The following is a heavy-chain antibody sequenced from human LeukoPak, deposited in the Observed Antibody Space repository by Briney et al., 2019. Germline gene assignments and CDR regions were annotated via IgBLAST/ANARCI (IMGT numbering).Heavy chain of an antibody. CDR1: GGSISSGSYY. V-gene: IGHV4-39*01. J-gene: IGHJ4*02. CDR3: ARRVGGRITMVRGKGKYYFDY. D-gene: IGHD3-10*01. Sequence: SETLSLTCTVSGGSISSGSYYWSWIRQPAGKGLEWIGRIYYSGSTYYNPSLKSRVTISVDTSKNQFSLKLSSVTAADTAVYYCARRVGGRITMVRGKGKYYFDYWGQGTLVTVSS. CDR2: IYYSGST.